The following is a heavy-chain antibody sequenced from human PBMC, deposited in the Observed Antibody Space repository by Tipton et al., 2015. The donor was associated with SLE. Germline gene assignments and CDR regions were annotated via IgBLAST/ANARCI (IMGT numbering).Heavy chain of an antibody. CDR2: IYYSGST. J-gene: IGHJ3*02. D-gene: IGHD3-16*01. V-gene: IGHV4-59*11. CDR3: AREWGDAFDI. Sequence: TLSLTCTVSGGSISSHYWSWIRQPPGKGLEWIGNIYYSGSTNYNPSLKSRVTISVDTSKNQFSLKLSSVTAADTAVYYCAREWGDAFDIWGQGTMVTVSS. CDR1: GGSISSHY.